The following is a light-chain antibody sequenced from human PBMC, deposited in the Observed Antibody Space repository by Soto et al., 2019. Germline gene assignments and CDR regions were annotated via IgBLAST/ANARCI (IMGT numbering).Light chain of an antibody. CDR3: QQYNSFAPYS. Sequence: DIPMTQSPSTLSASVGDRVTITCRSSQSISFWLAWYQQKPGKAPKLLIYDASTLYSGVPSRFSGSRSGTEFTLTISSLQPGDFGSYYCQQYNSFAPYSFGQVTKLEI. J-gene: IGKJ2*03. CDR2: DAS. CDR1: QSISFW. V-gene: IGKV1-5*01.